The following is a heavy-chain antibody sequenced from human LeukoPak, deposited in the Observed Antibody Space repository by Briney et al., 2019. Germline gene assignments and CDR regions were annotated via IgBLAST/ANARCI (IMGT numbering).Heavy chain of an antibody. Sequence: GGSLRLSCAASGFTFDDYAMHWVRQAPGKGLEWVSGISWNSGSIGYADSVKGRFTISRDNAKNSLYLQMNSLRAEDTALYYCARDRLQLQAWGQGTLVTVSS. J-gene: IGHJ5*02. CDR2: ISWNSGSI. D-gene: IGHD1-1*01. V-gene: IGHV3-9*01. CDR1: GFTFDDYA. CDR3: ARDRLQLQA.